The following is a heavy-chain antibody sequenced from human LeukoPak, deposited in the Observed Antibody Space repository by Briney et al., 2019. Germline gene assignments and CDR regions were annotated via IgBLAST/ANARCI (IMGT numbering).Heavy chain of an antibody. Sequence: ASVKVSCKASGGTFSSYAISWVRQAPGQGLEWMGGIIPIFGTANYAQKFQGRVTITTDESTSTAYMELSSLRSEDTAVYYCASSLVVTVPRFWLDYWGQGTLVTVSS. CDR2: IIPIFGTA. CDR1: GGTFSSYA. CDR3: ASSLVVTVPRFWLDY. V-gene: IGHV1-69*05. J-gene: IGHJ4*02. D-gene: IGHD2-21*02.